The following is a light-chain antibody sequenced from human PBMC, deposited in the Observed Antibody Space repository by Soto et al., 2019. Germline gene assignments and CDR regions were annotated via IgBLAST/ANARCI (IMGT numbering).Light chain of an antibody. CDR1: QSVSSSY. CDR2: GAS. J-gene: IGKJ1*01. V-gene: IGKV3-20*01. CDR3: QQYGTSPQT. Sequence: EIVLTQSPGTLSLSPGERATLSCRASQSVSSSYLAWDQQKAGHAPRILIYGASSRASGIPDSFRGSGSATDFPMNISRLEPEDFYVYYCQQYGTSPQTFGQGTKVE.